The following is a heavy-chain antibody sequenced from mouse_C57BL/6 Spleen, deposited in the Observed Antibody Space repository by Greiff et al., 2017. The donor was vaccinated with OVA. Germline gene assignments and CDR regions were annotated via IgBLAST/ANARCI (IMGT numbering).Heavy chain of an antibody. J-gene: IGHJ2*01. CDR3: ARDDDYGQYYFDY. V-gene: IGHV5-4*01. CDR2: ISDGGSYT. D-gene: IGHD2-4*01. Sequence: EVQRVESGGGLVKPGGSLKLSCAASGFTFSSYAMSWVRQTPEKRLEWVATISDGGSYTYYPDNVKGRFTISRDNAKNNLYLQMSHLKSEDTAMYYCARDDDYGQYYFDYWGQGTTLTVSS. CDR1: GFTFSSYA.